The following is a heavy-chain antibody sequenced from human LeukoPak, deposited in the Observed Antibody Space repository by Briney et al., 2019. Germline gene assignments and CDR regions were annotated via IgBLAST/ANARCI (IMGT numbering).Heavy chain of an antibody. CDR3: ARYGYRGRLVP. J-gene: IGHJ5*02. V-gene: IGHV3-74*01. D-gene: IGHD2-15*01. CDR2: INSDGSST. Sequence: GGSLRLSCAASGFTFSSYWMHWVRQAPGKGLVWVSRINSDGSSTSYADSVKGRFTLSRDNAKNTLYLQMNSLRAEETAVYYCARYGYRGRLVPWGQGTLVTVSS. CDR1: GFTFSSYW.